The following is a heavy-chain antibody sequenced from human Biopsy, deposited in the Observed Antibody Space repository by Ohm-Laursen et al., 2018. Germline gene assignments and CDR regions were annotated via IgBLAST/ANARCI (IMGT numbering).Heavy chain of an antibody. J-gene: IGHJ3*02. CDR2: IDYRGST. Sequence: SETLSLTCSVSGGSFSTYYWTWIRQPPGKGLEWIACIDYRGSTNYNPSLKGRVSISIDTSKNQLSLRLNSVTAADTAVYYCARVSRSIYDSTFDSFNIWGPGTMVTVSS. V-gene: IGHV4-59*01. CDR1: GGSFSTYY. D-gene: IGHD3-22*01. CDR3: ARVSRSIYDSTFDSFNI.